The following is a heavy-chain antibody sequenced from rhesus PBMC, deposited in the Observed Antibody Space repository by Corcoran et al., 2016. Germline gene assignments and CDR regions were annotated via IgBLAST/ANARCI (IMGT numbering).Heavy chain of an antibody. V-gene: IGHV4-173*01. J-gene: IGHJ4*01. CDR3: ARDLLQDY. D-gene: IGHD2-39*02. CDR2: ISGSGGST. Sequence: QLQLQESGPGLVKPSATLSLTGAVSGGPISSNYWSWIRQPPGKGLEWIGRISGSGGSTDYNPSLKSRVTSSTDTSESQFCLKLSSVTAAETAVYYCARDLLQDYWGQGVLVTVSS. CDR1: GGPISSNY.